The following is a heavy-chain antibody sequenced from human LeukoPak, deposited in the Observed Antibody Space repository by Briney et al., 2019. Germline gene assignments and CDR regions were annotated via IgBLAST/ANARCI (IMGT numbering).Heavy chain of an antibody. Sequence: ASVKVSCKASGYTFTSYDINWVRQATGQGLEWMGWMNPNSGNTGYAQKFQGRVTMTRNTSISTAYMELSSLRSEDTAEYYCARRVVVGATSYYYYGMDVWGQGTTVTVSS. CDR2: MNPNSGNT. CDR1: GYTFTSYD. D-gene: IGHD1-26*01. V-gene: IGHV1-8*01. CDR3: ARRVVVGATSYYYYGMDV. J-gene: IGHJ6*02.